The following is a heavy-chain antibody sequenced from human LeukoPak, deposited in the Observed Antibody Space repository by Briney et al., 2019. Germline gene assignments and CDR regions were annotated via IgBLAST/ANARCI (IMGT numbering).Heavy chain of an antibody. V-gene: IGHV3-30*02. CDR3: AKDGGSGSYFAFDI. CDR1: GLTFNSYG. Sequence: GGSLRLSCAACGLTFNSYGMHWVGQAPARGLEGVAFIRYDGSKSYFADSVKGRFVLSGDNYKNTLYLQMSSLRPEDTAVYFCAKDGGSGSYFAFDIWGQGTMVTVSS. J-gene: IGHJ3*02. D-gene: IGHD1-26*01. CDR2: IRYDGSKS.